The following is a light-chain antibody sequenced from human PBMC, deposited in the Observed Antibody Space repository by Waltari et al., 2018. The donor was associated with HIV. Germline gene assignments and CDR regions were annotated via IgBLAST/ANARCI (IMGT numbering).Light chain of an antibody. V-gene: IGKV3-20*01. Sequence: DIVLTQSPRTLSLSPGERATLSCRASQSVSSSYLAWYQQKPGQAPRLLIYGASSRDTGIPDRFSGSGSGTDFTLTISRLEPEDFAVYYCQQYGSSPWYTFGQGTKLEIK. CDR3: QQYGSSPWYT. J-gene: IGKJ2*01. CDR2: GAS. CDR1: QSVSSSY.